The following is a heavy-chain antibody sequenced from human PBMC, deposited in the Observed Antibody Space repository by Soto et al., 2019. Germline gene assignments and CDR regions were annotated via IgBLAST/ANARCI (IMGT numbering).Heavy chain of an antibody. J-gene: IGHJ4*02. V-gene: IGHV1-69*01. CDR2: IVPLSGAT. CDR3: ARGGVHTGTFDY. Sequence: QVQLVQSGAEMKKPGSSVKVSCKASGGSLNNYLITWVRQAPGQGLEWLGEIVPLSGATNSAQKFQGRVTITADDSTKTAYIELRSLRPEDAAMYFYARGGVHTGTFDYWGQGTLVTVSS. CDR1: GGSLNNYL.